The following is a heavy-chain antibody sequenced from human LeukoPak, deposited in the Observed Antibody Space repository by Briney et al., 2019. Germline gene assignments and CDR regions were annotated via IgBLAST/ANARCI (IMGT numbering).Heavy chain of an antibody. Sequence: ASVKVSCKASGYTFTGYYMHWVRQAPGQGLEWMGWINPNSGGINYAQKFQGRVTMTRDTSISTAYMELSRLRSDDTAVYYCARWHSSGWYYYGMDVWGQGTTVTVSS. J-gene: IGHJ6*02. V-gene: IGHV1-2*02. CDR3: ARWHSSGWYYYGMDV. CDR2: INPNSGGI. D-gene: IGHD6-19*01. CDR1: GYTFTGYY.